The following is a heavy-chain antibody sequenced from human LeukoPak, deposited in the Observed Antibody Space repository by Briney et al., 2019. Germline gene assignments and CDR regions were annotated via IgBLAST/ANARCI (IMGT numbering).Heavy chain of an antibody. CDR3: ARSYGSGSPWAFDI. D-gene: IGHD3-10*01. CDR2: IYYSGST. CDR1: GGSISSYY. Sequence: PSETLSLTCTVSGGSISSYYWSWLRQPPGKGLEWIGYIYYSGSTNYNPSLKSRVTISVDTSKNQFSLKLSSVTAADTAVYYCARSYGSGSPWAFDIWGQGTMVTVSS. V-gene: IGHV4-59*01. J-gene: IGHJ3*02.